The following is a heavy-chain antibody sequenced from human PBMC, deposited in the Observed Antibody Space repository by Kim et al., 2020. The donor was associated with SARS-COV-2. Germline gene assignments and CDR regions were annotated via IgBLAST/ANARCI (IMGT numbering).Heavy chain of an antibody. D-gene: IGHD3-10*01. V-gene: IGHV4-59*02. Sequence: SENLSLTCTVSGGSVSSYYWSWIRQPPGKGLEWLGYIYYSGSTNYNPSLKSRVTISVDTSKNQFSLKLSSVTAADTAVYYCARSREGGFGELLTPGYYYYGMDVWGQGTTVTVSS. CDR3: ARSREGGFGELLTPGYYYYGMDV. CDR1: GGSVSSYY. CDR2: IYYSGST. J-gene: IGHJ6*02.